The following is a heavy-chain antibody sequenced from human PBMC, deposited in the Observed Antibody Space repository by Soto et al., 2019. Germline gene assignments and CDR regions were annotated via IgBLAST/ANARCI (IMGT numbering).Heavy chain of an antibody. D-gene: IGHD2-15*01. V-gene: IGHV3-23*01. CDR1: GFTFDTYA. Sequence: VQLLESGGGLVQPGGSLRLSCAASGFTFDTYAISWVRQAPGRCLEWVSAISGSGATTYYADAVKGRFTISRDNAKNTLYLHIGSLRVDDTAIYSCATGTAAYYFESWGQGAPVTVSS. CDR2: ISGSGATT. J-gene: IGHJ4*02. CDR3: ATGTAAYYFES.